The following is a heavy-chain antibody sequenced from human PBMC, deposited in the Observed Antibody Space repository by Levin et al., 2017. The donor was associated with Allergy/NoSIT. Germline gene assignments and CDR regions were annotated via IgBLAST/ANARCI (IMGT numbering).Heavy chain of an antibody. D-gene: IGHD2-15*01. CDR2: ISAYNGNT. CDR1: GYTFTSYG. Sequence: PGESLKISCKASGYTFTSYGISWVRQAPGQGLEWMGWISAYNGNTNYAQKLQGRVTMTTDTSTSTAYMELRSLRSDATAVSYCARGTNVVVVVAARDYNWFDPWGQGTLVTVSS. CDR3: ARGTNVVVVVAARDYNWFDP. J-gene: IGHJ5*02. V-gene: IGHV1-18*01.